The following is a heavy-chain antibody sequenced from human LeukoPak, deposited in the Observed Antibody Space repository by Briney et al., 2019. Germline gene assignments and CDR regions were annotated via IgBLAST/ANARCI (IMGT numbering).Heavy chain of an antibody. J-gene: IGHJ4*02. Sequence: GGSLRLSCAASGFTFSSYWMTWVRQAPGKGLEWVANIKQDGSERNYVDSVKGRFTISRDNAKNSLYLQMNTLSDEDTAVYYCPPGAGCGYWRQGPLVTVSS. CDR2: IKQDGSER. D-gene: IGHD2-15*01. CDR3: PPGAGCGY. V-gene: IGHV3-7*03. CDR1: GFTFSSYW.